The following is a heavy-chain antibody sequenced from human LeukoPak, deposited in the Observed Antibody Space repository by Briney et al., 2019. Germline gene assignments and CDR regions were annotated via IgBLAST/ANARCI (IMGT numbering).Heavy chain of an antibody. D-gene: IGHD3-9*01. CDR3: ARDSPYYDILTGYYMYY. V-gene: IGHV1-18*01. CDR2: ISAYNGNT. Sequence: ASVKVSCKAPGYTFTSYGISWVRQAPGQGLEWMGWISAYNGNTNYAQKLQGRVTMTTDTSTSTAYMELRSLRSDDTAVYYCARDSPYYDILTGYYMYYWGQGTLVTVSS. CDR1: GYTFTSYG. J-gene: IGHJ4*02.